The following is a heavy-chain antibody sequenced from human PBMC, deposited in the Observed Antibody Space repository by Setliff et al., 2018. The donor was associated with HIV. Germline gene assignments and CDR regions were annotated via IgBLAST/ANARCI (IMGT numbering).Heavy chain of an antibody. D-gene: IGHD3-22*01. CDR3: ATGGHSSVRGFDY. Sequence: ASVKVSCKASGYTFTGYYMHWVRQAPGQGLEWMGWINPNNGGTNYAQSFQDRVTMTRDTSTSTVYMELSSLRSEDTAVYYCATGGHSSVRGFDYWGQGTLVTVSS. CDR2: INPNNGGT. CDR1: GYTFTGYY. J-gene: IGHJ4*02. V-gene: IGHV1-2*02.